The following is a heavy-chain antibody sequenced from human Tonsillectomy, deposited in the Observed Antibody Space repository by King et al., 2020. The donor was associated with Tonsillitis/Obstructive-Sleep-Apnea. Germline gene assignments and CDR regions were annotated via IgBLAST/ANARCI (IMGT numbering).Heavy chain of an antibody. CDR2: SYYSGST. D-gene: IGHD2-2*01. Sequence: QVQLQESGPGLVKPSETLSLTCTVSGGSISSSSYYWGWIRQPPGKGLEWSGSSYYSGSTYYNPSLKSRVTLSVDTSKNQFCLKLSSVTAADMAVYYCAKGLGYCSSTSCYGFDYWGQGTLVTVSS. J-gene: IGHJ4*02. CDR3: AKGLGYCSSTSCYGFDY. CDR1: GGSISSSSYY. V-gene: IGHV4-39*01.